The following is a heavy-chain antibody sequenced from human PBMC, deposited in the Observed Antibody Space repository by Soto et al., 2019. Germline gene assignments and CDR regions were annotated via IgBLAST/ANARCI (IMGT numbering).Heavy chain of an antibody. Sequence: PGGSLRLSCAASGFTFSSYDMHWVRQATGKGLEWVSAIGTAGDTYYPGSVKGRFTISRENAKNSLYLQMNSLRAGDTAVYYCARGHSSGVGLNSYVRYYGMDVWGQGTTVTV. CDR1: GFTFSSYD. CDR2: IGTAGDT. V-gene: IGHV3-13*01. D-gene: IGHD5-18*01. CDR3: ARGHSSGVGLNSYVRYYGMDV. J-gene: IGHJ6*02.